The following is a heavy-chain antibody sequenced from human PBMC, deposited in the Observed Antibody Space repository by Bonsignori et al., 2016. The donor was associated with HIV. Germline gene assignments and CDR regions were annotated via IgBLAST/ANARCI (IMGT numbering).Heavy chain of an antibody. J-gene: IGHJ5*02. CDR3: TRGQGTSGWFDP. CDR2: MNPNSGTT. V-gene: IGHV1-8*03. Sequence: QVQLVQSGAEVKKPGASVKVSCKASGYTFTNFDINWVRQATGQGLEWMGWMNPNSGTTGFAQKFRGRIAFTRNTSLNSAFMELSSLRSEDTVVYYCTRGQGTSGWFDPWGQGT. CDR1: GYTFTNFD.